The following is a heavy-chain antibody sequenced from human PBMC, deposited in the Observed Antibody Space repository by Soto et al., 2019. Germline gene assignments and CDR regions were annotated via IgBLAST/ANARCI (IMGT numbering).Heavy chain of an antibody. Sequence: EVQLVESGGGLVQPGGSLRLSCAASGFSFSSYAMIWVRQVPEKGLEWVSAITASGGGAFYAYSVKGRCAVSRDNSKNTLYLQMKDLKTEDTGVYYCAKCGSDWYQEYWGQGALVTVSS. D-gene: IGHD6-19*01. J-gene: IGHJ4*02. CDR2: ITASGGGA. CDR3: AKCGSDWYQEY. V-gene: IGHV3-23*04. CDR1: GFSFSSYA.